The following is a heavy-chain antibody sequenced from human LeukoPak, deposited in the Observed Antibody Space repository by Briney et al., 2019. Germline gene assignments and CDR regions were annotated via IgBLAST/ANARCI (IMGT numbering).Heavy chain of an antibody. CDR1: GGTSSSYA. D-gene: IGHD3-16*02. J-gene: IGHJ4*02. CDR2: IIPIFGIA. CDR3: SRQGVIHWTLSY. Sequence: PAASVKVSCKASGGTSSSYAISWVRQAPGQGLEWMGRIIPIFGIANYAQKFQGGVTIPADKSTSTAYMELSSLRPEDTALYYCSRQGVIHWTLSYWGQGTLVTVSS. V-gene: IGHV1-69*04.